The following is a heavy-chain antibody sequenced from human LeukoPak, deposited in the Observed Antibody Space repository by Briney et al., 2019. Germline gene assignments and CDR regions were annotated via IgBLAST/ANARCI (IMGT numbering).Heavy chain of an antibody. CDR2: IRGSGDST. Sequence: QPGGSLRLSCAASGFTFSSYVMSWIRQAPGKGLEWVSSIRGSGDSTYYADSVRGRFSISRDNSKSTLYLQMDSLRAEDTAVYYCATSTYNSGSCGYWGQGTLATVSS. D-gene: IGHD3-10*01. CDR1: GFTFSSYV. CDR3: ATSTYNSGSCGY. J-gene: IGHJ4*02. V-gene: IGHV3-23*01.